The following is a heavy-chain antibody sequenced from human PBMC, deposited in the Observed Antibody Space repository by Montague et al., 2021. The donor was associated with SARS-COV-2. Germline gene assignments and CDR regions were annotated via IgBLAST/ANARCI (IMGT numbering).Heavy chain of an antibody. Sequence: SETLSLTCSVYGGSLSGSYWTWIRQPPGKGLEWIGEINQSGTTNYNPSLKSRVTMSVDTSKNQFSLKPRSVTAADTAVYYCARDFLIVAATRSNWFDPWGPGTLVTVSS. CDR2: INQSGTT. CDR1: GGSLSGSY. J-gene: IGHJ5*02. CDR3: ARDFLIVAATRSNWFDP. D-gene: IGHD5-12*01. V-gene: IGHV4-34*01.